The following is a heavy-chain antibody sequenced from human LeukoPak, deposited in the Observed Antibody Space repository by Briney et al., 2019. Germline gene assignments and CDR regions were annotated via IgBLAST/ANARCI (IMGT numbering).Heavy chain of an antibody. Sequence: ASVKVSCKASEYTFSVYHMHWVRQAPGQGLEWMGIINPSGGSTSYAQKFQGRVTMTRDTSTSTVYMELSSLRSEDTAVYYCARDKTPTYYYDSSGYLFDYWGQGTLVTVSS. J-gene: IGHJ4*02. CDR2: INPSGGST. V-gene: IGHV1-46*01. CDR3: ARDKTPTYYYDSSGYLFDY. D-gene: IGHD3-22*01. CDR1: EYTFSVYH.